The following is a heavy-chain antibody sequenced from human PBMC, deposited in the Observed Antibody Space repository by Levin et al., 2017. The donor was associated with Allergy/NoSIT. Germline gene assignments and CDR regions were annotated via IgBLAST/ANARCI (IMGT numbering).Heavy chain of an antibody. CDR1: EFNVSTNY. Sequence: GESLKISCAVSEFNVSTNYMSWVRQAPGKGLEWVSVIYSDGRTFYADSVKGRFTISRDNSINTLYLQMNSLRAEDTAVYYCARDLSGWYATWGQGTLVTVSS. CDR2: IYSDGRT. D-gene: IGHD6-19*01. V-gene: IGHV3-53*01. J-gene: IGHJ4*02. CDR3: ARDLSGWYAT.